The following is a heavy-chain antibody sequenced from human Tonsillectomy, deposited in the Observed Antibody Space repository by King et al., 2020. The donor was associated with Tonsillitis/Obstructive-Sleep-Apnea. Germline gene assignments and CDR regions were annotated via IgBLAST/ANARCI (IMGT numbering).Heavy chain of an antibody. D-gene: IGHD3-22*01. CDR2: IHPSDSYT. CDR1: GYTFSSYW. V-gene: IGHV5-10-1*01. J-gene: IGHJ4*02. CDR3: ARSYSYDSIGYYYHFDY. Sequence: VQLVESGAEVKKPGESLRISCKSSGYTFSSYWISWVRQMPGKGLEWMGRIHPSDSYTNYSPSFQGHVTISADKSISTAYLQWSSLKASDTAMYYCARSYSYDSIGYYYHFDYWGQGTLVAVSS.